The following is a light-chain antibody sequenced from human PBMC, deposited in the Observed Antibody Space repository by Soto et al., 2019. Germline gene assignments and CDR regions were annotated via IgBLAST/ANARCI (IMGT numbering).Light chain of an antibody. Sequence: DIVMTQSPASLAVSLCERATINCQSSQSVLYSSNNKNYLAWYQQKPGQPPKLLIYWASTRESGVPDRFSGSGSGTDFTLTISSLQAEDVAVYYCQQYYSTPLTFGGGTKVDIK. J-gene: IGKJ4*01. V-gene: IGKV4-1*01. CDR1: QSVLYSSNNKNY. CDR3: QQYYSTPLT. CDR2: WAS.